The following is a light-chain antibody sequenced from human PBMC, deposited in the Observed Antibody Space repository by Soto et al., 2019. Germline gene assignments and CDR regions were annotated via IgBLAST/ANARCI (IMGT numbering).Light chain of an antibody. Sequence: QPVLTQSPSASASLGASVKLTCTLSSGHSTYTIAWHQQQPEKGPRYLMKINNDGSHSKGDGIPDRFSGSSSGAERYLTISSFQSEDEADYYCQTWGTGIQVFGGGTKLTVL. CDR2: INNDGSH. J-gene: IGLJ3*02. V-gene: IGLV4-69*01. CDR1: SGHSTYT. CDR3: QTWGTGIQV.